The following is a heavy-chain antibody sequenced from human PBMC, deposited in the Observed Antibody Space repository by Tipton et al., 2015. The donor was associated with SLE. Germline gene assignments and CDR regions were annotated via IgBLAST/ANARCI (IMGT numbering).Heavy chain of an antibody. Sequence: SLRLSCAASGFTFSSYAMSWVRQAPGKGLEWVSAISGSGGSTYYADSVKGRFTISRDNSKNTLYLQMNSLRAEDTAVYYCANPQYDYGDPPNYWGQGTLVTVSS. J-gene: IGHJ4*02. V-gene: IGHV3-23*01. CDR1: GFTFSSYA. CDR2: ISGSGGST. D-gene: IGHD4-17*01. CDR3: ANPQYDYGDPPNY.